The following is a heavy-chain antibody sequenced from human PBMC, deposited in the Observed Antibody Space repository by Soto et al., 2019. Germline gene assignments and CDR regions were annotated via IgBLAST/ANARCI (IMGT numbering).Heavy chain of an antibody. V-gene: IGHV3-23*01. J-gene: IGHJ5*02. Sequence: PVVSLRLSCAASGVTFSSYAMSWVRQALGKLMEWVATMGGSGSNTYYAVSVKGRFTISRNNSKNTMYLQMNSLRAEDTAVYYCAKDRNYYGSGSSNWFDPWGQGTMVTVSS. CDR1: GVTFSSYA. CDR2: MGGSGSNT. CDR3: AKDRNYYGSGSSNWFDP. D-gene: IGHD3-10*01.